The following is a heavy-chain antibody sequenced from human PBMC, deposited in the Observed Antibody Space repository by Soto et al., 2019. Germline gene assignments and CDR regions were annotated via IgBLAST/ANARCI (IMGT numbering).Heavy chain of an antibody. Sequence: PGGSLRLSCAASGFTFDTYWMNWVRQAPGKGPEWLSGINSDGTISSYADSVKGRFTISRDNARNTLSLQMNSLRADDTAVHYCARLSGDHSAFFSYGMDAWGQGTTVTDSS. D-gene: IGHD2-21*01. CDR2: INSDGTIS. CDR3: ARLSGDHSAFFSYGMDA. CDR1: GFTFDTYW. J-gene: IGHJ6*02. V-gene: IGHV3-74*01.